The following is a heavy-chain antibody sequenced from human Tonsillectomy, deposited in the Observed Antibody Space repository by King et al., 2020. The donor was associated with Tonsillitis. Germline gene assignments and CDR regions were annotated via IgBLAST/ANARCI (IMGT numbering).Heavy chain of an antibody. V-gene: IGHV3-30*04. CDR2: ISYDGSDK. CDR3: ARDLDYYDSSGYFYY. Sequence: VQLVESGGGVVQPGRSLRLSCTASGFTFSSYAMHWVRQAPGKGLEWLAVISYDGSDKYYADSVKGRFTISRDNSKNTLYLQMNSLRAEETAVYYCARDLDYYDSSGYFYYWGQGALVTVSS. J-gene: IGHJ4*02. D-gene: IGHD3-22*01. CDR1: GFTFSSYA.